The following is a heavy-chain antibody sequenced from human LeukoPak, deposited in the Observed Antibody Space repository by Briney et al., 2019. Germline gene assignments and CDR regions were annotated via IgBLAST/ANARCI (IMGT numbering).Heavy chain of an antibody. CDR3: ARGRLFSGYRGNVGHEDFDY. D-gene: IGHD5-12*01. CDR1: GGPFSGYY. V-gene: IGHV4-34*01. CDR2: INQGGTT. Sequence: SETLSLTCAVYGGPFSGYYWTWIRQPPGKGLEWIGEINQGGTTNYNPSLRSRVTILIDTSRNQFSLRLSSVTAADTAVYYCARGRLFSGYRGNVGHEDFDYWGQGTLVTVSS. J-gene: IGHJ4*02.